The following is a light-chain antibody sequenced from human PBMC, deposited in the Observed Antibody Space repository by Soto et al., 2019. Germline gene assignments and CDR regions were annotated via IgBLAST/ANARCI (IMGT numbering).Light chain of an antibody. V-gene: IGKV3-15*01. CDR1: QSVSSY. CDR3: QQYNKWPPT. CDR2: GAS. Sequence: EIVMTQSPATLSVSPGERATLSCRASQSVSSYLAWYQQKPGQAPRLLIYGASTRATGIPARFSGSGSGTEFTLTISSLQSGDFAVYHCQQYNKWPPTFGQGTKVDIK. J-gene: IGKJ1*01.